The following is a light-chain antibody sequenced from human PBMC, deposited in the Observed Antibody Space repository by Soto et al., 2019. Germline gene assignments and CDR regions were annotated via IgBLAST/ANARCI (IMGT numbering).Light chain of an antibody. Sequence: EIVRTHSPATLSVSPGERATLSCRASQSVSTNLAWYQQKPGEAPRLLIYGASTRATGIPDRFSGSESGKDFTLTISRLEPEDFVVYYCQQYGNSQFTFGQGTRLEIK. J-gene: IGKJ5*01. CDR2: GAS. V-gene: IGKV3-20*01. CDR1: QSVSTN. CDR3: QQYGNSQFT.